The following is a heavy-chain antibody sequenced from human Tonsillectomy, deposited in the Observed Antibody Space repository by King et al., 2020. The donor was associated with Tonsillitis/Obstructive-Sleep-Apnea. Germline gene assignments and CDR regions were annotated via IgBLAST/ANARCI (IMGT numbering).Heavy chain of an antibody. CDR2: IIPLLSVV. V-gene: IGHV1-69*10. D-gene: IGHD5-18*01. Sequence: QLVQSGAEVKKPGSSVKVSCKASGGTFSSYGIHWVRQAPGQGLEWMGGIIPLLSVVNYAQKFLGRVTITADRSTTTAYMELSSLRSEDTAMYYCARVSGNRYSDGNYFDYWGQGTLVTVSS. J-gene: IGHJ4*02. CDR1: GGTFSSYG. CDR3: ARVSGNRYSDGNYFDY.